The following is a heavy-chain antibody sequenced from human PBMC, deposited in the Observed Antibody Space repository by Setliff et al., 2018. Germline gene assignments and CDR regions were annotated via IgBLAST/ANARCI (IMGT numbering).Heavy chain of an antibody. Sequence: SETLSLTCTVSGGSIRNYYWSWIRQPPGKGLEWIGYIYYSGNTNYNPSLKSRVTISVDTSNNQFSLNLRSVTAADTAIYYCARHFRSSKVQFLEYLTDYYFDSWGQGTLVTVSS. J-gene: IGHJ4*02. V-gene: IGHV4-59*08. CDR2: IYYSGNT. CDR3: ARHFRSSKVQFLEYLTDYYFDS. D-gene: IGHD3-3*01. CDR1: GGSIRNYY.